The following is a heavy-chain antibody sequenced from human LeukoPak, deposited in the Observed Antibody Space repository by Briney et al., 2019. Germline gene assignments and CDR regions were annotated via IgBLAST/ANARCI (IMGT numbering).Heavy chain of an antibody. Sequence: PSETLSLTCTVSGGSISSYYWSWIRQPPGKGLEWIGYIYYSGSTNYNPSLKSRVTISVDTSKNHFSLKLSSVTAADTAVYYCARAIRYCSGGSCYSVIDYWGQGTLVTVSS. CDR1: GGSISSYY. D-gene: IGHD2-15*01. V-gene: IGHV4-59*01. CDR2: IYYSGST. J-gene: IGHJ4*02. CDR3: ARAIRYCSGGSCYSVIDY.